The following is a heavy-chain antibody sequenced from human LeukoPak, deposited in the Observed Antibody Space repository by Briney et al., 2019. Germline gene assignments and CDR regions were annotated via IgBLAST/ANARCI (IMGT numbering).Heavy chain of an antibody. J-gene: IGHJ4*02. CDR2: IYSDGSST. D-gene: IGHD1-26*01. Sequence: GGSLRLSCAASGFTFSSYAMSWVRQAPGKGLVWVSRIYSDGSSTSFADSVKGRFTISRDNAKNTLYLQMNSLRAEDTAMYYCAGDDGTYPYYFNYWGQGTLVTVSS. CDR3: AGDDGTYPYYFNY. V-gene: IGHV3-74*01. CDR1: GFTFSSYA.